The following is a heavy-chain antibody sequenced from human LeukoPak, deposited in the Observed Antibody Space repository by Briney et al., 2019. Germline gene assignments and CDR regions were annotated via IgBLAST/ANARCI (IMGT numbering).Heavy chain of an antibody. Sequence: ASVKVSCKASGYTFTSYDINWVRQATGQGLEWMGWMNPNSGNTGYAQKFQGRVTMTRNTSISTAYMELSSLRSEDTAVYYCARDPPHYYGMDVWGQGTTVTVSS. CDR1: GYTFTSYD. V-gene: IGHV1-8*01. CDR3: ARDPPHYYGMDV. J-gene: IGHJ6*02. CDR2: MNPNSGNT.